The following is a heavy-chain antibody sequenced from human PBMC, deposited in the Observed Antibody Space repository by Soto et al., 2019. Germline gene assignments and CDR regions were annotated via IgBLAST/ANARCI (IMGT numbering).Heavy chain of an antibody. J-gene: IGHJ4*02. CDR2: IISDGSDT. Sequence: VQLVESGGGVFQPGGSLRLSCAASGFSFSSYWMHWVRQAPGEGLVWVSRIISDGSDTAYTDSVKGRFTISRDNAKNTLYLQMNSLRAEDTAIYYCASSGYYLPFDYWGQGTLVTVSS. CDR3: ASSGYYLPFDY. CDR1: GFSFSSYW. D-gene: IGHD3-22*01. V-gene: IGHV3-74*01.